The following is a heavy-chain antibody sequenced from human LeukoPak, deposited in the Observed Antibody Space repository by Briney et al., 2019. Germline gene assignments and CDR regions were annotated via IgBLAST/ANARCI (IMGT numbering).Heavy chain of an antibody. J-gene: IGHJ4*02. CDR3: ARSAS. V-gene: IGHV3-7*01. CDR2: INQDGSAQ. CDR1: GFTSGTSW. Sequence: GRSLRLSCAASGFTSGTSWMSWVRPAPGKGLEWVANINQDGSAQYYVDSVKGRFTISRANAKSSLYLQMNSVSAEDTAVYYCARSASWGQGTLVTVSS.